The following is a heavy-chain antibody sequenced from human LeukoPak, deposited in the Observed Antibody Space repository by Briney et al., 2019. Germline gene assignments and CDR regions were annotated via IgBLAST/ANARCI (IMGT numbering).Heavy chain of an antibody. CDR3: AKDDPYDILTGHTPPYYYYGMDV. CDR1: GFTFSSYA. D-gene: IGHD3-9*01. J-gene: IGHJ6*02. Sequence: GGSLRLSCAASGFTFSSYAMSWVRQAPGKGLEWVSAISGSGGSTYYADSVKGRFTISRDNSKNTLYLQMNSLRAEDTAVYYCAKDDPYDILTGHTPPYYYYGMDVWGQGTTVTVSS. V-gene: IGHV3-23*01. CDR2: ISGSGGST.